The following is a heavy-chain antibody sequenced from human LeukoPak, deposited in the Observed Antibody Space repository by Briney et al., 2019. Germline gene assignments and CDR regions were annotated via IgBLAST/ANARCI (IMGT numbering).Heavy chain of an antibody. Sequence: GGSLRLSCAVSGFTLSSYAMNWVRQAPGKGLEWVSGISGSSAGTYYADSVKGRFTISRDNSKNTLYLQMNSLRAEDTAVYYCAKMVREFYTISYYFDYWGQGTLVTVSS. J-gene: IGHJ4*02. CDR2: ISGSSAGT. D-gene: IGHD2-8*01. CDR1: GFTLSSYA. V-gene: IGHV3-23*01. CDR3: AKMVREFYTISYYFDY.